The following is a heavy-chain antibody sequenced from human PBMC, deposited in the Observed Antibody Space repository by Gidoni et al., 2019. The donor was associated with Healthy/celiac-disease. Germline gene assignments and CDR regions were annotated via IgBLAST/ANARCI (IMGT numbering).Heavy chain of an antibody. J-gene: IGHJ4*02. Sequence: EVQLVESGGGLVQPGGSLRLSCAASGFTFSSDEMNWVRQAPGKGLEWVSYISSSGNTIYYADSVKGRFTISRDNAKNSLYLQMNSLRAEDTAVYYCASRITMVRGAFDYWGQGTLVTVSS. CDR1: GFTFSSDE. CDR3: ASRITMVRGAFDY. V-gene: IGHV3-48*03. CDR2: ISSSGNTI. D-gene: IGHD3-10*01.